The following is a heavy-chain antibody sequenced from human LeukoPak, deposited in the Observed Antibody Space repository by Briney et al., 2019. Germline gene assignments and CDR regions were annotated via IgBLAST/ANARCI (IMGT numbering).Heavy chain of an antibody. Sequence: ASVKVSCKASGYTFTGYYMHWVRQAPGQGLEWMGWINPNSDGTNYAQKFQGRVTMTRDTSISTAYMELSRLRSDDTAVYYCARAFNYYGSGSYNSWGQGTLVTVSS. CDR1: GYTFTGYY. V-gene: IGHV1-2*02. CDR3: ARAFNYYGSGSYNS. CDR2: INPNSDGT. D-gene: IGHD3-10*01. J-gene: IGHJ4*02.